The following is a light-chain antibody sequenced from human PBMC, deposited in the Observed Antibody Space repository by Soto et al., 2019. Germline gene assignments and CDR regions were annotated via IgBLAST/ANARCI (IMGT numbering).Light chain of an antibody. CDR2: GAS. V-gene: IGKV3-15*01. CDR1: QSVSSN. J-gene: IGKJ3*01. Sequence: EIVMTQSPATLSVSPGERATLSCRASQSVSSNLAWYQQKPGQGPRLLIYGASTRATGIPARFSGSGSGTEFTLTISSLQSEDFEVYYCQQYNNWPRTFGPGTKVDIK. CDR3: QQYNNWPRT.